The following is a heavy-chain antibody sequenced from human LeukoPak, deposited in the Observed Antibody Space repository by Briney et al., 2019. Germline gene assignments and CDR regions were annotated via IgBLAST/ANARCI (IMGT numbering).Heavy chain of an antibody. CDR3: ARRPKRAVAATPRAFDI. Sequence: SETLSLTCAVYGGSFSGYYWSWIRQPPGKGLEWIGELNHSGSTNYNPSLKSRVTISVDTSKNQFSLKLSSVTAADTAVYYCARRPKRAVAATPRAFDIWGQGTMVTVSS. CDR1: GGSFSGYY. J-gene: IGHJ3*02. D-gene: IGHD2-15*01. CDR2: LNHSGST. V-gene: IGHV4-34*01.